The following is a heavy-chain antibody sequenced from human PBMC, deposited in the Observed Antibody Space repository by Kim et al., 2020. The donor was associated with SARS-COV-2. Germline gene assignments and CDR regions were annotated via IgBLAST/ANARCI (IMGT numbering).Heavy chain of an antibody. CDR1: GYTLTELS. CDR2: FDPEDGET. D-gene: IGHD3-3*01. CDR3: ATDLYDFWSGLFDY. Sequence: ASVKVSCKVSGYTLTELSMHWVRQAPGKGLEWMGGFDPEDGETIYAQKFQGRVTMTEDTSTDTAYMELSSLRSEDTAVYYCATDLYDFWSGLFDYWGQGTLVTVSS. J-gene: IGHJ4*02. V-gene: IGHV1-24*01.